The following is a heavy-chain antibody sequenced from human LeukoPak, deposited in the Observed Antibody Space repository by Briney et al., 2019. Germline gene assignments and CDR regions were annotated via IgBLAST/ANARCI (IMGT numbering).Heavy chain of an antibody. D-gene: IGHD3-10*01. Sequence: GGSLRLSCAASGFTFSSYAMHWVRQAPGKGLEWVAVISYDGSNKCYADSVKGRFTISRDNSKNTLYLQMNSLRAEDTAVYYCARDGANYYGSGSYHDYWGQGTLVTVSS. J-gene: IGHJ4*02. CDR1: GFTFSSYA. CDR2: ISYDGSNK. V-gene: IGHV3-30*04. CDR3: ARDGANYYGSGSYHDY.